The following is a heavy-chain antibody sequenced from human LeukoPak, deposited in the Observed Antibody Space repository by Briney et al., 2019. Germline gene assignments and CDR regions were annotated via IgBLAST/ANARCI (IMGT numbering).Heavy chain of an antibody. V-gene: IGHV3-7*01. CDR2: IEEDGTRE. Sequence: PGGSLRLSCAASGFTFSNYWMSWVRQAPGKGLEWVANIEEDGTREDYVDSVRGRFTVSRGNANNSVYLQMNSLRAEDTAVYYCVSQQLAPPWGQGTLVTVSS. D-gene: IGHD5-24*01. J-gene: IGHJ5*02. CDR3: VSQQLAPP. CDR1: GFTFSNYW.